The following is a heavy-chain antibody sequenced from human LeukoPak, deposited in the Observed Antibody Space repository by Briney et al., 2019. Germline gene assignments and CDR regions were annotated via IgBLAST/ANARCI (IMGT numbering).Heavy chain of an antibody. D-gene: IGHD2-2*01. V-gene: IGHV3-7*01. CDR1: GFTFSSYG. CDR3: ARGGCSSTSCYAWSDY. Sequence: PGGSLRLSCAASGFTFSSYGMSWVRQAPGKGLEWVANIRQDGSEKYYVDSVKGRFTISRDNAKNSMYLQMNSLRAEDTAVYYCARGGCSSTSCYAWSDYWGQGTLVTVSS. J-gene: IGHJ4*02. CDR2: IRQDGSEK.